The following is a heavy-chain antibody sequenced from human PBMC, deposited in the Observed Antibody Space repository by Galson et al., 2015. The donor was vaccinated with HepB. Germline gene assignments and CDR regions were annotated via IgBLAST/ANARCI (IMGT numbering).Heavy chain of an antibody. J-gene: IGHJ6*02. CDR3: ARSSGELRWCGELLAHYYYYYGMDV. V-gene: IGHV1-46*01. CDR2: INPSGGST. D-gene: IGHD3-10*01. Sequence: SVKVSCKASGYTFTSYYMHWVRQAPGQGLEWMGIINPSGGSTSYAQKFQGRVTMTRDTSTSTVYMELSSLRSEDTAVYYCARSSGELRWCGELLAHYYYYYGMDVWGQGTTVTVSS. CDR1: GYTFTSYY.